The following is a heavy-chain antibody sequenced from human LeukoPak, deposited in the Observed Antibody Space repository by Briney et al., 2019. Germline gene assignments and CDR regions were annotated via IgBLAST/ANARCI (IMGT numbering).Heavy chain of an antibody. V-gene: IGHV3-30*18. CDR1: GFTLSSYG. CDR2: ISYDGSNK. D-gene: IGHD5-18*01. Sequence: QSGGSLRLSCAASGFTLSSYGMHWVRQASGKGLEWVALISYDGSNKYYADSVKGRFTISRDNSKNTLYLQTNSLRAEDTAVYYCAKEVDTAIFLIDYWGQGTLVTVSS. J-gene: IGHJ4*02. CDR3: AKEVDTAIFLIDY.